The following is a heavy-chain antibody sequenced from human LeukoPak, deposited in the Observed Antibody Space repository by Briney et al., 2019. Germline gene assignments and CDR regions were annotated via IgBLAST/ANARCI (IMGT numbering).Heavy chain of an antibody. CDR1: GYTFTSYG. CDR2: ISAYNGNT. Sequence: GASVKVSCKASGYTFTSYGISWVQQAPGQGLEWMGWISAYNGNTNYAQKLQGRVTMTTDTSTSTAYMELRSLRSDDMAVYYCYGYCSSTSCSSWFDPWGQGTLVTVSS. D-gene: IGHD2-2*03. J-gene: IGHJ5*02. V-gene: IGHV1-18*03. CDR3: YGYCSSTSCSSWFDP.